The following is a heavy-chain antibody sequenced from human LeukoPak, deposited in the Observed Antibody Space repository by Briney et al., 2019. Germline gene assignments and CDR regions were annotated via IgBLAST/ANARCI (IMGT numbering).Heavy chain of an antibody. CDR1: GFVFSIYT. CDR3: ARGRTSRYCSSTSCPYNWFDP. Sequence: GGSLRLSCSASGFVFSIYTMYWVRQAPGKGLEWVSVIYSGGSTYYADSVRGRFTISRDNSKNTLYLQMNSLRAEDTAVYYCARGRTSRYCSSTSCPYNWFDPWGQGTLVTVSS. CDR2: IYSGGST. D-gene: IGHD2-2*01. J-gene: IGHJ5*02. V-gene: IGHV3-53*01.